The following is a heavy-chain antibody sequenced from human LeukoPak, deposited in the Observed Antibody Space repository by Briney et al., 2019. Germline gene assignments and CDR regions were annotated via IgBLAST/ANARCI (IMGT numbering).Heavy chain of an antibody. CDR2: IYHSGST. Sequence: SETLSLTCAVSGGSISSGGYSWSWIRQPPGKGLEWIGYIYHSGSTYYNPSLKSRLTMAVDTSKNQFSLKLSSVTAADTAVYYCARAVGYSSSFYYYYGMDVWGQGSTVTVSS. CDR1: GGSISSGGYS. J-gene: IGHJ6*02. V-gene: IGHV4-30-2*01. CDR3: ARAVGYSSSFYYYYGMDV. D-gene: IGHD6-6*01.